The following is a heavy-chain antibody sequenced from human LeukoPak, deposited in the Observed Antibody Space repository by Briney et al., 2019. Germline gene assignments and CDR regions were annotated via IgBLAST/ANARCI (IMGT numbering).Heavy chain of an antibody. CDR1: GFTFSSYW. J-gene: IGHJ4*02. CDR3: ARGTYASGSYYQTY. D-gene: IGHD3-10*01. Sequence: PGGSLRLSCAASGFTFSSYWMHWVRQAPGKGPVWVSRIYSDGSSTNYADSVKGRFTISRDNAKNTLYLQMNSLRAEDTAVYYCARGTYASGSYYQTYWGQGTLLTVSS. V-gene: IGHV3-74*01. CDR2: IYSDGSST.